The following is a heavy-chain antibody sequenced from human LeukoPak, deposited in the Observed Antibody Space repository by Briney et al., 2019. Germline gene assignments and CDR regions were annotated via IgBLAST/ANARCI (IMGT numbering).Heavy chain of an antibody. CDR2: INHSGST. V-gene: IGHV4-34*01. D-gene: IGHD3-9*01. CDR3: ARAVDILTGYPSLDY. Sequence: SESLSLTCAVYGGSFSGSYWSWIRHPPRTGREWSGEINHSGSTNYNPSLKSRVTISVDTSKSQFSLKLSSVTAVDTAVYYCARAVDILTGYPSLDYWCQGTLVTVSA. CDR1: GGSFSGSY. J-gene: IGHJ4*02.